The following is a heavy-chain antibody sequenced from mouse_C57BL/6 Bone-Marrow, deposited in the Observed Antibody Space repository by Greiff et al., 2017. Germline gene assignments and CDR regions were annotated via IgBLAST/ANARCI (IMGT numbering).Heavy chain of an antibody. CDR3: ARPLDYGSSSFAY. CDR1: GFTFSDYG. Sequence: EVKVVESGGGLVKPGGSLQLSCAASGFTFSDYGMHWVRQAPETGLEWVAYISSGSSTIYSADTVKGRFTISRDNAKNTLFLQMTSLRSEDTAMYYCARPLDYGSSSFAYWGQGTLVTVSA. V-gene: IGHV5-17*01. D-gene: IGHD1-1*01. CDR2: ISSGSSTI. J-gene: IGHJ3*01.